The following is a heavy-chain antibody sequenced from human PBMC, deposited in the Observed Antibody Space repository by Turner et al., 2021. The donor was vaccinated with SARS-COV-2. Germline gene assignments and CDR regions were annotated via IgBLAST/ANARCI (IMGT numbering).Heavy chain of an antibody. CDR2: ISWNSGSI. CDR1: GFTFEDYA. J-gene: IGHJ3*02. V-gene: IGHV3-9*01. CDR3: AKVRRFAFDI. Sequence: EVQLVESGGGLAQPGRSLRLACAASGFTFEDYAMHWVRQAPGKGLEWVSGISWNSGSIGYAASVEGRFTIYRENAQNSLYLQMNSLRAEDTALYYCAKVRRFAFDIWGQGTMVTVSS.